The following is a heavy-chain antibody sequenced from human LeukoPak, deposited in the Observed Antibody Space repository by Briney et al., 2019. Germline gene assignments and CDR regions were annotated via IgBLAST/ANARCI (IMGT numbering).Heavy chain of an antibody. D-gene: IGHD3-3*01. CDR2: ISGSGGST. CDR1: GFTFSSYA. V-gene: IGHV3-23*01. Sequence: GGSLRLSCAASGFTFSSYAMSWVRQAPGKGLEWVSAISGSGGSTYYADSVEGRFTISRDNSKNTLYLQVNSLRAEDTAVYYCAKLVLRFLEWLDDYWGQGTLVTVSS. CDR3: AKLVLRFLEWLDDY. J-gene: IGHJ4*02.